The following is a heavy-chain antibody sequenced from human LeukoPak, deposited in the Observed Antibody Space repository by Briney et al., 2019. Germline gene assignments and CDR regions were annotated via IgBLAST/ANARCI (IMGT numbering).Heavy chain of an antibody. V-gene: IGHV1-18*01. J-gene: IGHJ4*02. D-gene: IGHD1-1*01. CDR3: ARESNWAYYFDY. CDR1: GYTFISFG. CDR2: ISTYDGNT. Sequence: ASVRVSCKASGYTFISFGISWVRQAPGEGLEWMGWISTYDGNTKYAENLQDRVTLTTDTSTSTAYMEVRSLRSDDTAVYFCARESNWAYYFDYWGPGTLLTVS.